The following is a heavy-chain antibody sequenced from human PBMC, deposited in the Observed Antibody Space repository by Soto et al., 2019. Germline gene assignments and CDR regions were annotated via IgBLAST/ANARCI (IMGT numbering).Heavy chain of an antibody. V-gene: IGHV1-18*01. CDR1: GYIVSTYG. J-gene: IGHJ4*02. CDR3: AGDDYGDYVY. Sequence: QVQLVQSGVEVKKPGASVKVSCKASGYIVSTYGISWVRQAPGQGLEWMGWISGHNGHTNYAQKLQDRVTMTTDTSTSTAYMELRSLRSDDTAVYYCAGDDYGDYVYWGQGTLVTVSS. CDR2: ISGHNGHT. D-gene: IGHD4-17*01.